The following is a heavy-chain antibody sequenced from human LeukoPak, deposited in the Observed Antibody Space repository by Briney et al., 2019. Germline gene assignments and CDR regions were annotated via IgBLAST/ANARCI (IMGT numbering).Heavy chain of an antibody. CDR2: ISSSSSTI. D-gene: IGHD3-22*01. CDR3: ARGDSSFTVGYMDV. J-gene: IGHJ6*03. V-gene: IGHV3-48*01. CDR1: GFTFSSYS. Sequence: GGSLRLSCAASGFTFSSYSMNWVRQAPGKGLEWVSYISSSSSTIYYADSVKGRFTISRDNAKNSLYLQMNSLRAEDTAVYYCARGDSSFTVGYMDVWGKGTTVTVSS.